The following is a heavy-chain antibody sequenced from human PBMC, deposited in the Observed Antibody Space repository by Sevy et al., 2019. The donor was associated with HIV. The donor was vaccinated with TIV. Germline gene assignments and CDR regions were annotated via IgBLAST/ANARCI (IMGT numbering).Heavy chain of an antibody. Sequence: ASVKVSCKASGGTFSSYAISWVRQAPGQGLEWMGGIIPIFGTANYAQKFQGRVTITADKSTSTAYMELSSLRSEDTAAYYCARSEDREGITMVRGVILLAPDYYYYMDVWGKGTTVTVSS. D-gene: IGHD3-10*01. CDR2: IIPIFGTA. J-gene: IGHJ6*03. CDR1: GGTFSSYA. CDR3: ARSEDREGITMVRGVILLAPDYYYYMDV. V-gene: IGHV1-69*06.